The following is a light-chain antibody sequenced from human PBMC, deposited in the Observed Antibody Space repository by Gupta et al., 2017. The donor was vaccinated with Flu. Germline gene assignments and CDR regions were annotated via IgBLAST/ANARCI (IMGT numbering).Light chain of an antibody. CDR1: NIGSKN. Sequence: SYELTQPLSVSVVLGQTASIPCGGYNIGSKNVHWYQQRPGQAPILVIYRDKNRPSGVSERFSGSNSGNTATLTISRAQAGDEGDFYCQVWDDTWVFGGGTKLTVL. V-gene: IGLV3-9*01. CDR3: QVWDDTWV. CDR2: RDK. J-gene: IGLJ2*01.